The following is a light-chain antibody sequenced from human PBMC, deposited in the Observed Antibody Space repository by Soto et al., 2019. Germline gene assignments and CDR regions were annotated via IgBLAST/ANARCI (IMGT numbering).Light chain of an antibody. CDR2: EVS. CDR3: SSYTSRNTLV. V-gene: IGLV2-14*01. Sequence: SVLTQPASVSGSPGQSITISCTGTSSDVGGYNYVSWYQQHPGKAPKLMIYEVSNRPSGVSNRFSGSKSGNTASLTISGLQAEDEADYYCSSYTSRNTLVFXTGTKVTVL. J-gene: IGLJ1*01. CDR1: SSDVGGYNY.